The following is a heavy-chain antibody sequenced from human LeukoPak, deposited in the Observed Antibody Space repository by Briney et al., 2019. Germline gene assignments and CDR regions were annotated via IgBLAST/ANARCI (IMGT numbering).Heavy chain of an antibody. CDR1: GFTVSSNY. CDR2: IYSGGST. D-gene: IGHD4-17*01. Sequence: GGSLRLSCAASGFTVSSNYMSWVRQAPGKGLEWVSVIYSGGSTYYADSVKGRFTISRDNSKNTLYLQMNSLRAEDTAVYYCARDGRIYGDYVGYYGMDVWGQGTTVTVSS. CDR3: ARDGRIYGDYVGYYGMDV. J-gene: IGHJ6*02. V-gene: IGHV3-53*01.